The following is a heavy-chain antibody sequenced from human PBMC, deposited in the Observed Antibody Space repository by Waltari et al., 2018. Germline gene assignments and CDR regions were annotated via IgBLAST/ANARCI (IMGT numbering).Heavy chain of an antibody. CDR1: AFTLSDYY. D-gene: IGHD3-9*01. J-gene: IGHJ4*02. CDR3: VRGGHFDWSPIDY. Sequence: QVHLVESGGDLVKPGGSLRLSCAATAFTLSDYYVSWVRQAPGKGLGWIISISADVKTKYYAASAKGRFTISRDNAKNTMYLQIDSLRAEDTAVYYCVRGGHFDWSPIDYWGQGTLVTVSS. V-gene: IGHV3-11*04. CDR2: ISADVKTK.